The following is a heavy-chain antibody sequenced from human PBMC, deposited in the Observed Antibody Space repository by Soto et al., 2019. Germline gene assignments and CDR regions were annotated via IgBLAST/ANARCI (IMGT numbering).Heavy chain of an antibody. CDR2: ISGSGGST. J-gene: IGHJ5*02. CDR1: GFTFSSYA. Sequence: LRLSCAASGFTFSSYAMSWVRQAPGKGLEWVSAISGSGGSTYYADSVKGRFTISRDNSKNTLYLQMNSLRAEDTAVYYCAKDPGYYDSSTNNWFDPWGQGTLVTVSS. V-gene: IGHV3-23*01. CDR3: AKDPGYYDSSTNNWFDP. D-gene: IGHD3-22*01.